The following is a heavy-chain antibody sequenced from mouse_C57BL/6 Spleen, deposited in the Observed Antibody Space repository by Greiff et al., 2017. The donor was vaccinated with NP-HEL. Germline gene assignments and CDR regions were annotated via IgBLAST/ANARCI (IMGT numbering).Heavy chain of an antibody. D-gene: IGHD2-4*01. CDR1: GYTFTSYW. Sequence: QVQLQQPGAELVKPGASVKLSCKASGYTFTSYWMHWVKQRPGQGLEWIGMIYPNSGSTNYNEKFKSKATLTVDKSSSTAYMQLSSLTSEDSAVYYCARDGALWYDYDGKVWFAYWGKGTLVTVAA. J-gene: IGHJ3*01. CDR3: ARDGALWYDYDGKVWFAY. V-gene: IGHV1-64*01. CDR2: IYPNSGST.